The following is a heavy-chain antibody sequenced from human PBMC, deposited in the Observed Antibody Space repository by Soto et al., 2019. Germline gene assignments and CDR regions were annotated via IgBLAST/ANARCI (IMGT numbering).Heavy chain of an antibody. J-gene: IGHJ4*02. CDR2: MNPNDGDT. V-gene: IGHV1-46*01. D-gene: IGHD3-22*01. Sequence: QVQLVQSGTEVRKPGASVKLSCKASGYTFTNYYLHWVRQAPGQGLEWLGVMNPNDGDTRYTQKLQGRLTLTRHTSTSTVYMELSILTSEDTAPYYSARLDYYDGDSDNWGQGTKVAVPS. CDR1: GYTFTNYY. CDR3: ARLDYYDGDSDN.